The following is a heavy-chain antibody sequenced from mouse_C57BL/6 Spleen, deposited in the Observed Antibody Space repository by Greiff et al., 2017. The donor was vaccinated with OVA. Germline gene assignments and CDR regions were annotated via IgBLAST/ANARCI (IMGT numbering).Heavy chain of an antibody. Sequence: EVQLQQSGPELVKPGASVKIPCKASGYTFTDYNMDWVKQSHGKSLEWIGDINPNNGGTIYNQKFKGKATLTVDKSSSTAYMELRSLTSEDTAVYYCARKTYGSSYPFAYWGQGTLVTVSA. V-gene: IGHV1-18*01. CDR1: GYTFTDYN. CDR2: INPNNGGT. D-gene: IGHD1-1*01. CDR3: ARKTYGSSYPFAY. J-gene: IGHJ3*01.